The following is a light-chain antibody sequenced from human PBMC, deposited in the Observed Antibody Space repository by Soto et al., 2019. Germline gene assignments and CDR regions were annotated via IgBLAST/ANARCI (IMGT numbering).Light chain of an antibody. Sequence: EIVLTQSPGTLSLSPGERATLSCRASQSVSSSYLAWYQQKPGQAPRLLMYGASSRATGIPDRFRGSGSGTDFTLTISRLEPEDFAVYYCHHYNRSPIFTFGPGTAVDLK. V-gene: IGKV3-20*01. CDR3: HHYNRSPIFT. CDR2: GAS. CDR1: QSVSSSY. J-gene: IGKJ3*01.